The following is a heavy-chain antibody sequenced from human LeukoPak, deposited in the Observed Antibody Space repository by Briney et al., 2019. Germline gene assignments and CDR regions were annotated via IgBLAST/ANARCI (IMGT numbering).Heavy chain of an antibody. CDR1: GYTFTNYW. CDR3: ATRPLRSSGYYFDY. CDR2: IYPGDSDT. V-gene: IGHV5-51*01. D-gene: IGHD3-22*01. J-gene: IGHJ4*02. Sequence: GESLNISCKASGYTFTNYWIGWLRQMPGKGLEYMGIIYPGDSDTRYSPSLQGQVTISVDKSISTAYLQWSSLKASDTAMYYCATRPLRSSGYYFDYWGQGTLVTVSS.